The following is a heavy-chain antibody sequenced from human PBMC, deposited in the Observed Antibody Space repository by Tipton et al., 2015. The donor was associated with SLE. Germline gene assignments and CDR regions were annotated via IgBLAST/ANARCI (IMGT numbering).Heavy chain of an antibody. CDR3: ASWGYYDILTGYQPSYYFDY. Sequence: TLSLTCTVSGGSISSSSYYWGWIRQPPGKGLEWIGSIYYSGSTYYNPSLKSRVTISVATSKNQFSLKLSSVTAADTAVYYCASWGYYDILTGYQPSYYFDYWGQGTLVTVSS. CDR2: IYYSGST. V-gene: IGHV4-39*07. CDR1: GGSISSSSYY. J-gene: IGHJ4*02. D-gene: IGHD3-9*01.